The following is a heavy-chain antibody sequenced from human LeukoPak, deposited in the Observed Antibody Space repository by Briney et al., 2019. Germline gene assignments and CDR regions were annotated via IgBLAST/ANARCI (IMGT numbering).Heavy chain of an antibody. J-gene: IGHJ4*02. CDR1: GYTFAYYW. D-gene: IGHD1-26*01. CDR2: VFPGDSDT. V-gene: IGHV5-51*01. CDR3: AKGKSGSPHQDFDY. Sequence: GESLKISCKASGYTFAYYWIGWVRQKPGKGLEWMGIVFPGDSDTRYSPSFQGQVTISADKSISTAYLQWSSLKASDTAMYYCAKGKSGSPHQDFDYWSQGTLVTVSS.